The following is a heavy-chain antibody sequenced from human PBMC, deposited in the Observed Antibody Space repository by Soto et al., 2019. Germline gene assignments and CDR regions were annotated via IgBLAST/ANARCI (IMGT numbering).Heavy chain of an antibody. Sequence: QVQLQESGPGLVKPSQTLSLTGTVSGGSISSGDHYWIWIRQPPGKGLEWVGYICCSGSTYYNPALQSRLTISVDTSKKQFDLKLNSVTAGATAVYYCARGPYGSAAYWGQGNLVTVSS. CDR3: ARGPYGSAAY. D-gene: IGHD3-10*01. CDR2: ICCSGST. CDR1: GGSISSGDHY. J-gene: IGHJ4*02. V-gene: IGHV4-30-4*01.